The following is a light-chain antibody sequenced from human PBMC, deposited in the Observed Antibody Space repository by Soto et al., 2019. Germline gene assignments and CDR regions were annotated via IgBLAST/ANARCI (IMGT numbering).Light chain of an antibody. CDR1: SSNIGAGYD. V-gene: IGLV1-40*01. J-gene: IGLJ3*02. Sequence: QSVLTQPPSVSGAPGQRVTIACTGRSSNIGAGYDLHWYQQLPGTAPKLLIYGNSNRPSGVPDRFSGSKSGTSASLAITGLQAEDEADYYCQAYDSSLSALFGGGTKLTVL. CDR3: QAYDSSLSAL. CDR2: GNS.